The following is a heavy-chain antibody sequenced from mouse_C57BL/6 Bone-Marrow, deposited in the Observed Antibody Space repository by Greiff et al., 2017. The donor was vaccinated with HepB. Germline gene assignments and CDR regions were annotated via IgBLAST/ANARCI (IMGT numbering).Heavy chain of an antibody. V-gene: IGHV5-6-3*01. D-gene: IGHD1-1*01. Sequence: EVMLVESGGGLVQPGGSLKLSCAASGFTFSSYGMSWVRQTPDKRLELVATINSNGGNTYYPDSVKGRFTISRDNAKNTLYLQMSSLKSEDTAMYYCARDRDYGSTLFDYWGQGTTLTVSS. CDR2: INSNGGNT. J-gene: IGHJ2*01. CDR3: ARDRDYGSTLFDY. CDR1: GFTFSSYG.